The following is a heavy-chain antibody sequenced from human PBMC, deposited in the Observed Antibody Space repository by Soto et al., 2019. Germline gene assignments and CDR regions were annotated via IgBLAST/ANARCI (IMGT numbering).Heavy chain of an antibody. CDR2: ISYDGSNK. D-gene: IGHD5-18*01. Sequence: GGSLRLSCAASGFTFSSYAMHWVRQAPGKGLEWVAVISYDGSNKYYADSVKGRFTISRDNSKNTLYLQMNSLRAEDTAVYYCARTPDRDTAMGIDYWGQGTLVTVSS. CDR1: GFTFSSYA. CDR3: ARTPDRDTAMGIDY. J-gene: IGHJ4*02. V-gene: IGHV3-30-3*01.